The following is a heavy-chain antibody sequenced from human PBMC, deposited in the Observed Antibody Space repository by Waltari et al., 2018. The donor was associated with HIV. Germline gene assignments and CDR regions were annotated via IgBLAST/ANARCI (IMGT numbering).Heavy chain of an antibody. CDR3: AKDPTPYVH. V-gene: IGHV3-23*04. D-gene: IGHD3-16*01. CDR1: GFTFSSWA. J-gene: IGHJ4*02. CDR2: ICGMVRRI. Sequence: EVQLVESGGGLVQPGGSQRRSCEASGFTFSSWAMGWVGKGPGKGLGWVSGICGMVRRIHNADSVKGRFTIARDKSKNTLYLHMNSLRAEDTAVYYCAKDPTPYVHWGQGALVTVSS.